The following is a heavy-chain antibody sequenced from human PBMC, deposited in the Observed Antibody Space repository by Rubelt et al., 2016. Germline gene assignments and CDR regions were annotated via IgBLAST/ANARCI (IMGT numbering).Heavy chain of an antibody. D-gene: IGHD6-13*01. V-gene: IGHV1-2*02. CDR3: AREGYSSSDHCGWFDP. CDR2: MKPNSGCK. J-gene: IGHJ5*02. CDR1: GYTFTSYD. Sequence: QVQLVRSGAEVKKPGASVKVSCKASGYTFTSYDINWVRQATGQGLEWMVWMKPNSGCKNYAQKFQGRVTMTRDTSISTAYMGLSRLRSDDTAVYYCAREGYSSSDHCGWFDPWGQGTLVTVSS.